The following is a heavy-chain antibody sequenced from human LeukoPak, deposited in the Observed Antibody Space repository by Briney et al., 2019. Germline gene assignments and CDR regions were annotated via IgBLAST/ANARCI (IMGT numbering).Heavy chain of an antibody. Sequence: GGSLRLSCAASGFTFSDYYMSWIRQAPGKGLEWVSYISSSGSTIYYADSLKGRFTISRDNAKNSLYLQMNSPRAEDTAVYYCARGYYNFWSGYRAEYYFDYWGQGTLVTVSS. V-gene: IGHV3-11*04. J-gene: IGHJ4*02. CDR1: GFTFSDYY. CDR3: ARGYYNFWSGYRAEYYFDY. D-gene: IGHD3-3*01. CDR2: ISSSGSTI.